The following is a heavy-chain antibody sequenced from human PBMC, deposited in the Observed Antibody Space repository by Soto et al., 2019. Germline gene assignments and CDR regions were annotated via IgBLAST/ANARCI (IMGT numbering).Heavy chain of an antibody. V-gene: IGHV1-2*02. D-gene: IGHD6-6*01. Sequence: QVQLVQSGAAVKKPGASVKVSCKASGFSFTGYYIHWLRQAPGQGLEGMGWINAHRGGTECAQKFQGMLPLTRDTSIATAYLTLTRLTSDDTALYYCAKDLTRQLAYWLDPWGQGTQVTVSS. CDR1: GFSFTGYY. CDR2: INAHRGGT. CDR3: AKDLTRQLAYWLDP. J-gene: IGHJ5*02.